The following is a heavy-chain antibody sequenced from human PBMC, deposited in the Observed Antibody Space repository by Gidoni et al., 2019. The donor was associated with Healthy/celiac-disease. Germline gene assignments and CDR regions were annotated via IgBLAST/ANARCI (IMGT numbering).Heavy chain of an antibody. J-gene: IGHJ6*02. CDR2: ISGSGGST. Sequence: EVQLLESGGGLVQPGGSLRLSCAASGFTFSSYAMSWVRQAPGKGLEWVSAISGSGGSTYYADSVKGRFTISRDNSKNTLYLQMNSLRAEDTAVYYCAKDNGGGSTAGPHYYYYYGMDVWGQGTTVTVSS. D-gene: IGHD6-13*01. CDR1: GFTFSSYA. CDR3: AKDNGGGSTAGPHYYYYYGMDV. V-gene: IGHV3-23*01.